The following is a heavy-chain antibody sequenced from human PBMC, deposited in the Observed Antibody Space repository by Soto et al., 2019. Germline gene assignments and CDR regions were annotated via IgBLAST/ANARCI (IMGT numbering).Heavy chain of an antibody. CDR1: GFTFATYA. V-gene: IGHV3-23*01. Sequence: GGSLRLSCAASGFTFATYAMSWVRQAPGKGLEWVSGISGSGGSTYYADSVKGRFTISRDNSKNTLFLQMNSLRAEDTAVYYCATDIRSGWTKNWFDPWGRGTLVTVSS. J-gene: IGHJ5*02. CDR3: ATDIRSGWTKNWFDP. CDR2: ISGSGGST. D-gene: IGHD6-19*01.